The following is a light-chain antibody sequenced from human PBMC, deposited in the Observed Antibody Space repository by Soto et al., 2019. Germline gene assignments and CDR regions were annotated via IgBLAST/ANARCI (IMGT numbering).Light chain of an antibody. V-gene: IGKV1-33*01. J-gene: IGKJ1*01. CDR3: QQYDNLPWT. CDR1: QDISNY. Sequence: DIQMTQSPSSLSASVGDRVTITCQASQDISNYLNWYQQKPGKAPKLLIYDASNLETGVPSRFSGSGSGTVFTFTISSLQPEDIATYYCQQYDNLPWTFGQGTKVDIK. CDR2: DAS.